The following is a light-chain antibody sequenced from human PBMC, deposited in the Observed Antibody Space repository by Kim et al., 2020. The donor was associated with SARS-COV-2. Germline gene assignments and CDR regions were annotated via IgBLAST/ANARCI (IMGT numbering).Light chain of an antibody. J-gene: IGLJ3*02. CDR1: SGSIASNY. CDR3: QSYDSSNSWV. CDR2: EDN. Sequence: KTVTTSCNRSSGSIASNYVQWYQQRPGSAPTTVIYEDNQRPSGVPDRFSGSIDSSSNSASLTISGLKTEDEADYYCQSYDSSNSWVFGGGTQLTVL. V-gene: IGLV6-57*03.